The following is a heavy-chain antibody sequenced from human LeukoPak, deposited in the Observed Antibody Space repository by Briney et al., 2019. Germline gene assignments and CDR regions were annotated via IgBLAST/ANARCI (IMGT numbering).Heavy chain of an antibody. CDR1: GFTFSSYG. CDR3: ARDRVATIFTYHPMFDS. J-gene: IGHJ5*01. CDR2: ISYDGSNK. D-gene: IGHD3-10*02. Sequence: PGGSLRLTCAASGFTFSSYGMHWVRQAPGKGLVWVAVISYDGSNKYYADSVKGRFTISSDNSKNTLYLQMNSLRAEDTAVYYCARDRVATIFTYHPMFDSWGPGTLVTVSS. V-gene: IGHV3-30*03.